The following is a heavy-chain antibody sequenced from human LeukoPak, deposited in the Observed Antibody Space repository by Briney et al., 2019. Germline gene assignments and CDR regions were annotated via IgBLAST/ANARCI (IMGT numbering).Heavy chain of an antibody. J-gene: IGHJ4*02. CDR1: GFTFSDYH. CDR3: AKVFSPIWFGELFGLDY. CDR2: ISSSGSII. Sequence: GGSLRLSCAASGFTFSDYHMSWIRQVPGKGLEWVSHISSSGSIIYYADSVKGRFTISRDNAKNSLYLQMNSLRAEDTAVYYCAKVFSPIWFGELFGLDYWGQGTLVTVSS. D-gene: IGHD3-10*01. V-gene: IGHV3-11*01.